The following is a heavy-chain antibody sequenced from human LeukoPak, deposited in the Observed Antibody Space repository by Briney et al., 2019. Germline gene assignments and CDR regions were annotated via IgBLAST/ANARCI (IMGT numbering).Heavy chain of an antibody. Sequence: SETLSLTCTVSGGSISSYFWSWIRQPAGKGLEWIGRIHTSGSTNYNPSLKSRVTMSVDTSKNQFSLKLSSVTAADTAVYYCARGTAVAATDYWGQGTLVTVSS. V-gene: IGHV4-4*07. J-gene: IGHJ4*02. CDR1: GGSISSYF. CDR3: ARGTAVAATDY. D-gene: IGHD6-19*01. CDR2: IHTSGST.